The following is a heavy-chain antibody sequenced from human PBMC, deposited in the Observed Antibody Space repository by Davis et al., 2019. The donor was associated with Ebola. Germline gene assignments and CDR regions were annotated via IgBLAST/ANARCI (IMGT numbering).Heavy chain of an antibody. J-gene: IGHJ4*02. CDR3: ARDLGYDFWSGYLPFDY. CDR1: GYTFTSYY. Sequence: AASVKVSCKASGYTFTSYYMHWVRQAPGQGLEWMGIINPSGGSTSYAQKFQGRVTMTTDTSTSTAYMELRSLRSDDTAVYYCARDLGYDFWSGYLPFDYWGQGTLVTVSS. CDR2: INPSGGST. D-gene: IGHD3-3*01. V-gene: IGHV1-46*01.